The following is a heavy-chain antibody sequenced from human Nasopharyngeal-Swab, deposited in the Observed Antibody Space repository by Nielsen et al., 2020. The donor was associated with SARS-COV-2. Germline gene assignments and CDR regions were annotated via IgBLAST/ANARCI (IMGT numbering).Heavy chain of an antibody. CDR1: GGSISSSSYY. J-gene: IGHJ3*02. CDR2: IFYSGST. D-gene: IGHD6-13*01. Sequence: SGTLSLTCTVSGGSISSSSYYWGWIGQRPGKGLEWIGSIFYSGSTYYNPSIKRGVTISVDTSKNHFSLKQSHGTAADTAVYYCARHDVQQLVPREDAFDIWGQGTMVTVSS. CDR3: ARHDVQQLVPREDAFDI. V-gene: IGHV4-39*01.